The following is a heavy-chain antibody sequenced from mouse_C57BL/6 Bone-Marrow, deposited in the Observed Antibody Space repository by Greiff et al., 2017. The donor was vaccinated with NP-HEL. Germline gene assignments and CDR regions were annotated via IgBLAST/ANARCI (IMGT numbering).Heavy chain of an antibody. CDR3: ARGGYDGDYYAMDY. CDR1: GFTFSDYG. V-gene: IGHV5-15*01. J-gene: IGHJ4*01. CDR2: ISNLAYSI. D-gene: IGHD2-2*01. Sequence: EVMLVESGGGLVQPGGSLKLSCAASGFTFSDYGMAWVRQAPRKGPEWVAFISNLAYSIYYADTVTGRFTISRENAKNTLYLEMSSLRSEDTAMDDGARGGYDGDYYAMDYWGQGTSVTVSS.